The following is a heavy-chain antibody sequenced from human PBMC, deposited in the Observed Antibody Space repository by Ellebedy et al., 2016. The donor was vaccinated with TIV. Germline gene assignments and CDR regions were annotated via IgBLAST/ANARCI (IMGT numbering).Heavy chain of an antibody. D-gene: IGHD2-2*01. CDR3: ARDRAVVVPAAIDY. Sequence: SVKVSXKASGGTFSSYAISWVRQAPGQGLEWMGRIIPILGIANYAQKFQGRVTITADKSTSTAYMELSSLRSEDTAVYYCARDRAVVVPAAIDYWGQGTLVTVSS. V-gene: IGHV1-69*04. CDR2: IIPILGIA. J-gene: IGHJ4*02. CDR1: GGTFSSYA.